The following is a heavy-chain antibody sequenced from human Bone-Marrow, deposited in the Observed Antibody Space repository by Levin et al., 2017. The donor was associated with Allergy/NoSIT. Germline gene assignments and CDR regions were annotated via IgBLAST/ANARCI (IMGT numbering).Heavy chain of an antibody. J-gene: IGHJ6*02. V-gene: IGHV4-34*01. CDR3: ARGGSCNNTKFSMYYYGFDV. D-gene: IGHD3-10*01. Sequence: SETLSLTCGVNGGSFSGYFWTWIRQAPGKGLEWIGEIFHTGGTRYNPSFKSRVTISVDTSTRQFSLNMMSVAAADTATYYCARGGSCNNTKFSMYYYGFDVWGQGTTVTV. CDR1: GGSFSGYF. CDR2: IFHTGGT.